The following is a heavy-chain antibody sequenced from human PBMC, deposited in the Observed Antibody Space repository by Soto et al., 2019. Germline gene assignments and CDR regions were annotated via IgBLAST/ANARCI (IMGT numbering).Heavy chain of an antibody. D-gene: IGHD3-22*01. CDR1: GFTLGTYG. J-gene: IGHJ3*02. CDR2: ISNDGGDK. Sequence: QVQLAESGGGVVQPGRSLTITCAASGFTLGTYGMHWVRQAPGKGLEWVAVISNDGGDKYYSDSVMGRFTISRDNSMNTLFLQMNSLRAEDTAVYFCAKEFFDSSGFYPSLDALDIWGPGTVVTVSS. V-gene: IGHV3-30*18. CDR3: AKEFFDSSGFYPSLDALDI.